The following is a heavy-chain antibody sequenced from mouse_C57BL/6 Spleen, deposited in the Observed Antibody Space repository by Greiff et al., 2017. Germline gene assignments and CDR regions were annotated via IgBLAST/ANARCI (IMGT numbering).Heavy chain of an antibody. CDR1: GYTFTSYW. D-gene: IGHD2-3*01. CDR3: ASDGYYGGYYAMDY. V-gene: IGHV1-64*01. J-gene: IGHJ4*01. Sequence: VKLQQPGAELVKPGASVKLSCKASGYTFTSYWMHWVKQRPGQGLEWIGMIHPNSGSTNYNEKFKSKATLTVDKSSSTAYMQLSSLTSEDSAVYYCASDGYYGGYYAMDYWGQGTSVTVSS. CDR2: IHPNSGST.